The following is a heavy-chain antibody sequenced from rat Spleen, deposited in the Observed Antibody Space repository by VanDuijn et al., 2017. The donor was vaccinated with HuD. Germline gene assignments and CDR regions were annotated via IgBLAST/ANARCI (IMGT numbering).Heavy chain of an antibody. Sequence: QVQLTESGPGLVQPSQTLSLTCTVSVFSLTSYHVTWVPQPPGKGLEWIAAISSGGSTHFNSALKSRLSISRDTSKSQVFLKMNSLQTEDTAIYFCAGDRHSPGVMDAWGQGASVTVSS. D-gene: IGHD1-4*01. CDR2: ISSGGST. CDR1: VFSLTSYH. CDR3: AGDRHSPGVMDA. V-gene: IGHV2S12*01. J-gene: IGHJ4*01.